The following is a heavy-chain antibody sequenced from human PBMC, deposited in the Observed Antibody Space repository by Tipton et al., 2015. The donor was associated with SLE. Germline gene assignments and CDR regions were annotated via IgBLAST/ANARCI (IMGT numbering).Heavy chain of an antibody. V-gene: IGHV4-30-4*01. CDR3: ARVEERYYYDSSGYYLGAFDI. J-gene: IGHJ3*02. CDR2: IYYSGST. Sequence: TLSLTCTVSGGSISSGDYYWSWIRQPPGKGLEWIGYIYYSGSTYYNPSLKSRDTISVDTSKNQFSLKLSSVTAADTAVYYCARVEERYYYDSSGYYLGAFDIWGQGTMVTVSS. CDR1: GGSISSGDYY. D-gene: IGHD3-22*01.